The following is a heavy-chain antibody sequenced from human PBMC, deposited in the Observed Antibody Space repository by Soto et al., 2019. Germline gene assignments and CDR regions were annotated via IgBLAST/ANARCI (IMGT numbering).Heavy chain of an antibody. Sequence: PGGSLRLSCAASGFTISTYHLNWVRQAPGKGREWVSYISTDLRALYYADSVRGRFTISRDNAKNSLYLQMTSLRDEDTGVYYCTRDGRRGYDMDVWGQGTTVTVSS. CDR3: TRDGRRGYDMDV. CDR2: ISTDLRAL. CDR1: GFTISTYH. D-gene: IGHD1-26*01. J-gene: IGHJ6*02. V-gene: IGHV3-48*02.